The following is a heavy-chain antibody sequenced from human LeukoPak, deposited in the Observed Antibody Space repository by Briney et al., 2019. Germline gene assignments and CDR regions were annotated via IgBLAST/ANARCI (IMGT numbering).Heavy chain of an antibody. J-gene: IGHJ4*02. CDR2: ISAYNGNT. Sequence: GASVKVSCKASGYTFTSYGISWVRQVPGQGLEWMGWISAYNGNTNYAQKLQGRVTMTTDTSTSTASMELRSLRSDDTAVYSCARDHPGYSSGWYVDYWGQGTLVTVSS. D-gene: IGHD6-19*01. CDR3: ARDHPGYSSGWYVDY. V-gene: IGHV1-18*01. CDR1: GYTFTSYG.